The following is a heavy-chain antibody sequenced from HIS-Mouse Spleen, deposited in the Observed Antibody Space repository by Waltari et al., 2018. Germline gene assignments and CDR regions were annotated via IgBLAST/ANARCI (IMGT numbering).Heavy chain of an antibody. CDR2: IYYSGST. D-gene: IGHD6-13*01. V-gene: IGHV4-39*07. CDR3: AREIPYSSSWYDWYFDL. J-gene: IGHJ2*01. Sequence: QLQLQESCPGLVKPSETLSLTCTVSGRPLRSSSYYWAWIRQPPGKGLVWIGSIYYSGSTYYNPSLKSRVTISVDTSKNQFSLKLSSVTAADTAVYYCAREIPYSSSWYDWYFDLWGRGTLVTVSS. CDR1: GRPLRSSSYY.